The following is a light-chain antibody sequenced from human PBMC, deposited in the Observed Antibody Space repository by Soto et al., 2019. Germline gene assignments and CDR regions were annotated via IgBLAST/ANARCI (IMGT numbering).Light chain of an antibody. Sequence: DIQMTQSPSSLSASVGDRVTITCRASQSISSYLNWYQQKLGKAPKLLIYAAYSLQRGVPSRFSGSGSGTEFTLTISRLQPEDFAAYKCQQSYSTPLFTFGPGTKVDIK. CDR2: AAY. CDR1: QSISSY. V-gene: IGKV1-39*01. J-gene: IGKJ3*01. CDR3: QQSYSTPLFT.